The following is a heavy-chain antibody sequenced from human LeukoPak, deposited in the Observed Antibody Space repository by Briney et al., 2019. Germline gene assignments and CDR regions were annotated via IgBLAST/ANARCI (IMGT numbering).Heavy chain of an antibody. CDR2: ISSSSYI. CDR1: GFTFSSYS. J-gene: IGHJ6*02. D-gene: IGHD2-21*02. CDR3: ARARVVTAPDYYYYYGMDV. Sequence: PGGSLRLSCAASGFTFSSYSMNWVRQAPGKGLEWVSSISSSSYIYYADSVKGRFTISRDNAKNSLYLQMNSLRAEDTAVYYCARARVVTAPDYYYYYGMDVWGQGTTVTVSS. V-gene: IGHV3-21*01.